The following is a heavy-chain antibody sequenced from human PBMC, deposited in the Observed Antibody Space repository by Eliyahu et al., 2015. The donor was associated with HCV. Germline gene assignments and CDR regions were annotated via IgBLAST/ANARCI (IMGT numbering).Heavy chain of an antibody. CDR2: ISSSGRTI. CDR1: GFTFSAYY. Sequence: QVQLVESGGGLVKPGGSLRLSCXASGFTFSAYYMSWIRQAPXKGLEWVSYISSSGRTIYYADSVKGRFTISRDNAKNSLYLQMNSLRAEDTAVYYCAREQQLVPSGFYYYGMDVWGQGTTVTVSS. J-gene: IGHJ6*02. CDR3: AREQQLVPSGFYYYGMDV. D-gene: IGHD6-13*01. V-gene: IGHV3-11*01.